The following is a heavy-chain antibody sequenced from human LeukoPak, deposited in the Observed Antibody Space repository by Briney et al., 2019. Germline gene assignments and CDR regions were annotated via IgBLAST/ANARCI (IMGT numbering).Heavy chain of an antibody. J-gene: IGHJ4*02. D-gene: IGHD6-13*01. V-gene: IGHV4-59*02. CDR2: IYYSGST. CDR1: GGSVSGYY. Sequence: PSETLSLTCGVSGGSVSGYYWGWIRQPPGKGLEWIGYIYYSGSTNYNPSLKSRATISVDTSKNQFSLKLSSVTAADTAVYYCARNLGGSSWVFDYWGQGTLVTVSS. CDR3: ARNLGGSSWVFDY.